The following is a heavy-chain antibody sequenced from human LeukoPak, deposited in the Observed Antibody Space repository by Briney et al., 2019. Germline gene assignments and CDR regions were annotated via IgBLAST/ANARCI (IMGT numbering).Heavy chain of an antibody. J-gene: IGHJ5*02. D-gene: IGHD2-21*01. CDR2: IHYSGST. CDR3: ARGLHIVVVSSFDCGYWFDP. V-gene: IGHV4-39*07. Sequence: PSETLSLTCTVSGGSISSSSYYWAWIRQPPGKGLEWIGSIHYSGSTYYNPSLQSRVTISIDTSKNQFSLKLRFVTAADTAVYYCARGLHIVVVSSFDCGYWFDPWGQGTLVTVSS. CDR1: GGSISSSSYY.